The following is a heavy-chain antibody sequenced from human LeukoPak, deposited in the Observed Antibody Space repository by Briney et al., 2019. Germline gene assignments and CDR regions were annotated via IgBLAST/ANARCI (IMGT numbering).Heavy chain of an antibody. Sequence: GESLKISCIVSGYSFTTYWIGWVRQMPGKGLEWMGIIYLGDSDTRYSPSFQGQVTISADKSISTAYLQWSSLKASDTAIYYYAKRADSSGDYYLDYWGQGTLVTVSS. D-gene: IGHD3-22*01. J-gene: IGHJ4*02. V-gene: IGHV5-51*01. CDR1: GYSFTTYW. CDR3: AKRADSSGDYYLDY. CDR2: IYLGDSDT.